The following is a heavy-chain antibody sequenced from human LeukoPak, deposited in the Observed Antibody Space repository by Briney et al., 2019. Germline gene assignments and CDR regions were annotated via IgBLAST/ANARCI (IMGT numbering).Heavy chain of an antibody. Sequence: GGSLRLSCAASGFTFSSYGMHWVRQAPGKGLEWVAVISYDGSNKYYADSVKGRFTISRDNSKNTLYLQMNSLRAEDTAVYYCAKGGRSSWYCYYYGMDVWGQGTTVTVSS. CDR1: GFTFSSYG. J-gene: IGHJ6*02. D-gene: IGHD6-13*01. CDR3: AKGGRSSWYCYYYGMDV. CDR2: ISYDGSNK. V-gene: IGHV3-30*18.